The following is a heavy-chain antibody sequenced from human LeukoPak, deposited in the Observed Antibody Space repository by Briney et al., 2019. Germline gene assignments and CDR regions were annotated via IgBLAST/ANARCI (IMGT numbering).Heavy chain of an antibody. D-gene: IGHD1-26*01. CDR1: GYTFTGYW. Sequence: ASVKVSCKAFGYTFTGYWMHWVRQAPGQGPEWMGVISPSGGSTIYAQKFKGRVTLTRDMSTSTDYLELSSLRSEDTAVYYCARTELSDYWGQGTLVTVSS. J-gene: IGHJ4*02. CDR3: ARTELSDY. V-gene: IGHV1-46*01. CDR2: ISPSGGST.